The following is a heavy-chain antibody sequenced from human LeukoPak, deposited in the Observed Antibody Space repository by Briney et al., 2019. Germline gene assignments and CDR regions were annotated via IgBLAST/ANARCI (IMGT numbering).Heavy chain of an antibody. J-gene: IGHJ5*02. CDR3: AKGLIAAAGWFDP. V-gene: IGHV3-30*02. Sequence: PGRSLRLSCAASGFTFSSYGMHWVRQAPGKGLEWVAFIRYDGSNKYYADSVKGRFTISRDNSKNTLYLQMNSLRAEDTAVYYCAKGLIAAAGWFDPWGQGTLVTVSS. D-gene: IGHD6-13*01. CDR2: IRYDGSNK. CDR1: GFTFSSYG.